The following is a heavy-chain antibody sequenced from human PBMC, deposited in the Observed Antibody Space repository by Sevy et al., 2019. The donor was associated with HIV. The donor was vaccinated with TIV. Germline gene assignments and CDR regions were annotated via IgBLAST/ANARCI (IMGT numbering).Heavy chain of an antibody. CDR1: GFTFSGSA. V-gene: IGHV3-73*01. J-gene: IGHJ4*02. D-gene: IGHD3-10*01. Sequence: GGSLRLSCAASGFTFSGSAMHWVRQASGKGLEWVGRIRSKANSYAIAYAASVKGRFTISRVDSMNTAYLQMNSLKTEDTAVYYCTRSGHDYWGQGTLVTVSS. CDR2: IRSKANSYAI. CDR3: TRSGHDY.